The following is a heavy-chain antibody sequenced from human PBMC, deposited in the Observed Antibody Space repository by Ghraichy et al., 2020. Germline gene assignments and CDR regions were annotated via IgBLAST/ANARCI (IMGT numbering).Heavy chain of an antibody. V-gene: IGHV4-30-4*08. CDR2: IHYRGNT. D-gene: IGHD1-14*01. Sequence: SETLSLTCTVSGGSISSGDYYWSWIRQPPGKGLEWFGHIHYRGNTYYNPSLKSRVTISVDTSKNLFSLKLNSVTAADTAVYYWARVRNSHYSYFYYMDVWGKGTTVTVSS. J-gene: IGHJ6*03. CDR1: GGSISSGDYY. CDR3: ARVRNSHYSYFYYMDV.